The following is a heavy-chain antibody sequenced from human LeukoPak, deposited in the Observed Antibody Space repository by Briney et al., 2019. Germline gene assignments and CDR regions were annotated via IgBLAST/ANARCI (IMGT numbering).Heavy chain of an antibody. Sequence: SETLSLTRTVSVGSLCSSSYYWGWIRQPPGKGLGWIGCIYYSGSTYYNPSLKSRVTISADTSKNQFSLQLTSVAAADTAVYSCARGRRYDASGYKTFGWYFDLWGRGTLVILSS. CDR2: IYYSGST. CDR1: VGSLCSSSYY. D-gene: IGHD3-16*01. V-gene: IGHV4-39*07. J-gene: IGHJ2*01. CDR3: ARGRRYDASGYKTFGWYFDL.